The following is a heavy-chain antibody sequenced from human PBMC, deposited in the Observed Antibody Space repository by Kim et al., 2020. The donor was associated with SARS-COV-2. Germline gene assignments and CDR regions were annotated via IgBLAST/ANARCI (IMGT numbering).Heavy chain of an antibody. D-gene: IGHD6-19*01. V-gene: IGHV4-39*07. CDR3: ARGGIAVAGYWFDP. Sequence: SETLSLTCTVSGGSISSSSYYWGWIRQPPGKGLEWIGSIYYSGSTYYNPSLKSRVTTSVDTSKNQFSLKLSSVTAADTAVYYCARGGIAVAGYWFDPWGQGTLVTVSS. CDR2: IYYSGST. J-gene: IGHJ5*02. CDR1: GGSISSSSYY.